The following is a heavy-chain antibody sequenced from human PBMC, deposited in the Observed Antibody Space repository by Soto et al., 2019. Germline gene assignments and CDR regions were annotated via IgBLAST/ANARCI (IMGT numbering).Heavy chain of an antibody. CDR1: GYTLTSYD. J-gene: IGHJ6*02. Sequence: QVQLVQSGAEVKKPGASVKVSCKASGYTLTSYDIKWVRKATGQGLEWMGWMNPSSGNTGYAQKFQGRVTMTRNTSISTAYMELSSLRSEDTAVYYCARWPDGYYYYGMDVWGQGTTVTVSS. V-gene: IGHV1-8*01. CDR2: MNPSSGNT. CDR3: ARWPDGYYYYGMDV.